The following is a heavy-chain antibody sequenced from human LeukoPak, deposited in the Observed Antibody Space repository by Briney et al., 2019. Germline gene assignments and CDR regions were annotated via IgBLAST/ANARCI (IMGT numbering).Heavy chain of an antibody. D-gene: IGHD2-8*01. CDR1: GYTFTDYY. CDR3: ASRGINGPRYFDY. J-gene: IGHJ4*02. V-gene: IGHV1-2*02. CDR2: INPNSGGT. Sequence: GASVKVSCKASGYTFTDYYMHWVRQAPGQGLEWMGWINPNSGGTNYAQKFQGRVTMTRDTSISTAHMELSRLRSDDTAVYYCASRGINGPRYFDYWGQGTLVTVSS.